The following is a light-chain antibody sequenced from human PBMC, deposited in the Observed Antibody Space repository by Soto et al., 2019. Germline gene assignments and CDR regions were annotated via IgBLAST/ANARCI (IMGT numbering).Light chain of an antibody. CDR2: AAS. CDR3: LQDYNYPWT. CDR1: QDIKNE. V-gene: IGKV1-6*01. Sequence: AIQMTQSPSSLSAFVGDRVTITCRASQDIKNELGWYQQKPGKAPKLLIYAASSLQSGVPSRFSGSGSGTDFTLTISNLQPEDFASYYCLQDYNYPWTFGQGTKVEIK. J-gene: IGKJ1*01.